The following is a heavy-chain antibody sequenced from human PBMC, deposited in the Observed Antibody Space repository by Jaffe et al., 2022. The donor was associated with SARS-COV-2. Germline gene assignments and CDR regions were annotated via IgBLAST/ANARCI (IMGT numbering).Heavy chain of an antibody. CDR2: IYSSGST. J-gene: IGHJ6*02. CDR1: GGSISSGSYY. V-gene: IGHV4-61*02. CDR3: ARKGDV. Sequence: QVQLQESGPGLVKPSQTLSLTCTVSGGSISSGSYYWSWIRQPAGKGLEWIGRIYSSGSTNYNPSLKSRATISVDTSKNQFSLKLSSVTAADTAVYYCARKGDVWGQGTTVTVSS.